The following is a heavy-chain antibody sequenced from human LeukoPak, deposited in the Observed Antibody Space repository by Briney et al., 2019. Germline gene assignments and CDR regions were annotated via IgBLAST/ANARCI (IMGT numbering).Heavy chain of an antibody. V-gene: IGHV3-7*01. CDR1: GFTFSIYW. CDR3: ARVKPYSGSCYAGGYFDY. Sequence: GGSLRLSCAASGFTFSIYWMSWVRQTPGKGLEWVANIKHDGSEKYYVDSVKGRFTISRDNAKNSLYLQMNSLRAEDTAVYYCARVKPYSGSCYAGGYFDYWGQGTLVTVSS. D-gene: IGHD1-26*01. J-gene: IGHJ4*02. CDR2: IKHDGSEK.